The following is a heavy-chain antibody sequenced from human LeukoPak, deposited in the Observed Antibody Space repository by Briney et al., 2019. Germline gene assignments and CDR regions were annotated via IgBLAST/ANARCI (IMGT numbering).Heavy chain of an antibody. Sequence: GGSLRLSCAASGFTFSSYGMHWVRQAPGKGLEWVAVIWYDGSNKYYADSVKGRFTISRDNSKNTLYLQMNSLRAEDTAVYYCARDALTGTGFYYFDYWGQGTLVTVSS. V-gene: IGHV3-33*01. CDR1: GFTFSSYG. CDR3: ARDALTGTGFYYFDY. CDR2: IWYDGSNK. J-gene: IGHJ4*02. D-gene: IGHD1-20*01.